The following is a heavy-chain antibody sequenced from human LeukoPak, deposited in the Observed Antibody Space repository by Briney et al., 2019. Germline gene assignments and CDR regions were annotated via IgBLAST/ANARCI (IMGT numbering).Heavy chain of an antibody. Sequence: ASVKVSCKASGYTFTGYYMHWVRQAPGQGLEWMGWINPNSGDTNYAQKLQGRVTMTRDTSISTAYMELSRLRSDDTAVYYCARARVGYCSGGSCYPNWFDPWGQGTLVTVSS. J-gene: IGHJ5*02. CDR2: INPNSGDT. CDR1: GYTFTGYY. D-gene: IGHD2-15*01. CDR3: ARARVGYCSGGSCYPNWFDP. V-gene: IGHV1-2*02.